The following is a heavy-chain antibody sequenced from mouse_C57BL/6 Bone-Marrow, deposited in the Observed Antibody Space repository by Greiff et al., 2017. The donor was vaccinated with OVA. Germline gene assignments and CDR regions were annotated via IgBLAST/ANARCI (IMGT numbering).Heavy chain of an antibody. Sequence: VQLQQSGAELARPGASVKLSCKASGYTFTSYGISWVKQRTGQGLEWIGEIYPRSGNTYYTEKFKGKATLTADKSSSTAYMELRSLTSEDSAVYFCAREGLLGGFAYWCQGTLVTVSA. CDR1: GYTFTSYG. V-gene: IGHV1-81*01. J-gene: IGHJ3*01. CDR2: IYPRSGNT. D-gene: IGHD1-1*01. CDR3: AREGLLGGFAY.